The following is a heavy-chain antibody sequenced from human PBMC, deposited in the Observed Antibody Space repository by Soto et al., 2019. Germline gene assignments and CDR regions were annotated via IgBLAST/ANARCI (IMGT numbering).Heavy chain of an antibody. CDR3: ARDSSSWRKYSDS. J-gene: IGHJ4*02. CDR2: IIPISGTP. Sequence: QVHLVQSEAEVKKPGSSVKVSCKAPGNTLKSFAVSWLRQAPGQGLEWMGGIIPISGTPNYAQKFQDRVTFTADRSTNTVYMELSGLTSDDTAVYYCARDSSSWRKYSDSWGQGTLVTVSS. V-gene: IGHV1-69*06. CDR1: GNTLKSFA. D-gene: IGHD6-13*01.